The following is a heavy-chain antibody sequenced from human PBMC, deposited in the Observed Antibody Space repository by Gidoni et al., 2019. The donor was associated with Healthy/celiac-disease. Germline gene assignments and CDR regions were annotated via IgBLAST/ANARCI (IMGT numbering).Heavy chain of an antibody. D-gene: IGHD2-8*02. CDR2: ISSSSSYT. CDR3: AGEGKRYCTGGVCYTHY. Sequence: QVQLVESWGCLVKPGGSLRLSCAASGFTFSYYYMSWIRQAPGKGLEWVSYISSSSSYTNYADSVKGRFTISRDNAKNSLYLQMNSLRAEDTAVYYCAGEGKRYCTGGVCYTHYWGQGTLVTVSS. J-gene: IGHJ4*02. CDR1: GFTFSYYY. V-gene: IGHV3-11*06.